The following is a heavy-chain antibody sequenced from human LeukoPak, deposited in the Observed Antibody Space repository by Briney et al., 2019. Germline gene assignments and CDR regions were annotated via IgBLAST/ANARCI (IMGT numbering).Heavy chain of an antibody. CDR1: GFTFSSYD. Sequence: GGSLRLSCAASGFTFSSYDMHWVRQVTGEGLEWVSSIGTAGDIYFPGSVTDRITISRENAKNSLYLQINSLRAGDTAVYYCARGVRRPGSGGYSIRYFDYWGQGTLVTVSS. CDR3: ARGVRRPGSGGYSIRYFDY. D-gene: IGHD3-10*01. J-gene: IGHJ4*02. V-gene: IGHV3-13*01. CDR2: IGTAGDI.